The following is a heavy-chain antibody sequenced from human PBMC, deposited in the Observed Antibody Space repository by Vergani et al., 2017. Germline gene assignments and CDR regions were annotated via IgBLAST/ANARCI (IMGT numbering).Heavy chain of an antibody. Sequence: EVQLLESGGSLKQPGGSVRLSCAASGFTVSGNYMTWVRQAPGKGLEWVSHIFSGDETYYAASVKGRVTISRDTSKNTLHLQINNLRVEDTAVYYCARGNYYGSGTYVDPWGQGTLVTVSS. V-gene: IGHV3-66*02. CDR1: GFTVSGNY. D-gene: IGHD3-10*01. CDR2: IFSGDET. J-gene: IGHJ5*02. CDR3: ARGNYYGSGTYVDP.